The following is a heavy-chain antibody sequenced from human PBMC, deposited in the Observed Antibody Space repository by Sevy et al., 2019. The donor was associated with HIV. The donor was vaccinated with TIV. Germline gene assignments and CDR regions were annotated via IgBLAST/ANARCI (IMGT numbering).Heavy chain of an antibody. CDR3: ARDQRKVPADYYYGMDV. CDR2: IGTAGDT. J-gene: IGHJ6*02. V-gene: IGHV3-13*01. CDR1: GFTFSSYD. D-gene: IGHD2-2*01. Sequence: GGSLRLSCAASGFTFSSYDMHWVRQATGKGLEWVSAIGTAGDTYYPGSVKGRFTISRENAKNSLYLHMNSLRAGDTDMYYCARDQRKVPADYYYGMDVWGQGTTVTVSS.